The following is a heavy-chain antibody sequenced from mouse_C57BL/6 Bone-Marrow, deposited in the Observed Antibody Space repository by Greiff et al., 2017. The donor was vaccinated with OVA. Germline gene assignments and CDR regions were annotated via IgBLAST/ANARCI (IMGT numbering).Heavy chain of an antibody. V-gene: IGHV1-61*01. CDR1: GYTFTSYW. J-gene: IGHJ3*01. D-gene: IGHD1-1*01. Sequence: VQLQQPGAELVRPGSSVKLSCKASGYTFTSYWMDWVKPRPGQGLEWIGNIYPSDSETHYNQKFKDKATLTVDKSSSTAYMQLSSLTSEDSAVYYFARFYYYGSSRGAFAYWGQGTLVTVSA. CDR2: IYPSDSET. CDR3: ARFYYYGSSRGAFAY.